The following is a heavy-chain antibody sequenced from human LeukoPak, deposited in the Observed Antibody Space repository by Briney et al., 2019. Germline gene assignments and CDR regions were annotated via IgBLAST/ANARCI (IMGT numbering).Heavy chain of an antibody. CDR2: IYYTGTT. D-gene: IGHD2-2*01. CDR1: GGSLSGHY. CDR3: ARFSWDCSTASCYLTN. J-gene: IGHJ4*02. V-gene: IGHV4-59*11. Sequence: SETLSLTCTVGGGSLSGHYWGWIRQPPGKGLELVGHIYYTGTTFHNPSLNSRVTITLDTSRNQLSLRLTSVIAADTAVYYCARFSWDCSTASCYLTNWGQGALVTVSS.